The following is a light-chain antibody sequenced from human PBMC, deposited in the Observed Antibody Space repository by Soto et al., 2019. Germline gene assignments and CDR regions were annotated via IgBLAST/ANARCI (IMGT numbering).Light chain of an antibody. CDR1: QSLSNNIY. V-gene: IGKV3D-20*02. Sequence: EIVLTRSPGTLSLSPVEVATLSVMGSQSLSNNIYLAWYQQKPGQAPRLLIYGASSRATGIPNRFSGSGSGTDFTLTISSLEPQDFAVYYCQQRRNWPPTFGQGTKVDIK. CDR2: GAS. J-gene: IGKJ1*01. CDR3: QQRRNWPPT.